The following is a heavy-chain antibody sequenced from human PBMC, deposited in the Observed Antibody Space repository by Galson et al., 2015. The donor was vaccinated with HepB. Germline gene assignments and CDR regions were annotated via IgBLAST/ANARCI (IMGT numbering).Heavy chain of an antibody. CDR2: ISYEGSNK. J-gene: IGHJ4*02. CDR3: AKDLTIFGVAPDY. V-gene: IGHV3-30*18. D-gene: IGHD3-3*01. Sequence: SLRLSCAASGFTFSSYVMHWVRQAPGKGLEWVAFISYEGSNKYYADSEKGRFTIPRDNSKNTLYLQMNSLRPEDTAVYYCAKDLTIFGVAPDYWGQGTLVTVSS. CDR1: GFTFSSYV.